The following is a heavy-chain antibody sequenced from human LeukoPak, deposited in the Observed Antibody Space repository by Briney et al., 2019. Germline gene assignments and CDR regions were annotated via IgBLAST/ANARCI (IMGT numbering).Heavy chain of an antibody. V-gene: IGHV1-2*02. CDR1: GYTLTHYY. D-gene: IGHD2/OR15-2a*01. CDR2: INSKSGDT. J-gene: IGHJ3*02. Sequence: ASVKVSCKASGYTLTHYYLHWVRQTPGQGLERMGWINSKSGDTKYDQRFQGRVTMTRDTSISTAYMELSRLTSDDTAVYFCARGSLIGQANAYEMWGQGTMVTVS. CDR3: ARGSLIGQANAYEM.